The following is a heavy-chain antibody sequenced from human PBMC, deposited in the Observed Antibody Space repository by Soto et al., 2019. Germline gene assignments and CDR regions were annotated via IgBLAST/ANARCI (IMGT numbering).Heavy chain of an antibody. Sequence: QVQLVESGGGVVQPGRSLRLACAASGFTFSTYGMHWVRQAPGKGLEWVAVISYDGKNKYYADSVRGRFTISRDDSKNTLYLQMNSLRPEDTAVYYCANQAAAGHPDGDYWGQGTLVTVSS. CDR3: ANQAAAGHPDGDY. D-gene: IGHD6-13*01. CDR1: GFTFSTYG. V-gene: IGHV3-30*18. J-gene: IGHJ4*02. CDR2: ISYDGKNK.